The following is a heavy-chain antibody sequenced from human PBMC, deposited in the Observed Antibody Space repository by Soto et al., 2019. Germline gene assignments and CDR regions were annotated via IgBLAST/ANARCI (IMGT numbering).Heavy chain of an antibody. J-gene: IGHJ4*02. CDR2: IFPDDSDT. V-gene: IGHV5-51*03. CDR3: AIYGYGLDTPRFDY. Sequence: EVQLVQSGAEVKQPGESLKISCKGSGYSFTTYWIGWVRQTPGEGLECMGVIFPDDSDTTYSPSFQGQVTISADKSINTAYLEWSSLKASDSAMYYCAIYGYGLDTPRFDYWGQGTLVTVSA. CDR1: GYSFTTYW. D-gene: IGHD2-2*03.